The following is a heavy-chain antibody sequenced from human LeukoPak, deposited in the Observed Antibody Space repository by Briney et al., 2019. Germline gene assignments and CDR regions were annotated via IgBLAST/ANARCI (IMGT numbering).Heavy chain of an antibody. CDR2: IKEDGSEK. D-gene: IGHD3-16*02. CDR3: ARRSYRGVIGLYYYYYMDV. CDR1: GFTFSSYW. V-gene: IGHV3-7*01. Sequence: GGSLRLSCVASGFTFSSYWMTWVRQAPGKGLEWVANIKEDGSEKYYVDSVKGRFTMSRDNAKNSVYLQMNRLRVEDTAVYYCARRSYRGVIGLYYYYYMDVWGKGTPVTVSS. J-gene: IGHJ6*03.